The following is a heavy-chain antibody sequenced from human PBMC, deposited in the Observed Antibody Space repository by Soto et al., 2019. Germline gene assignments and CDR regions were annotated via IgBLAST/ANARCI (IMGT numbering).Heavy chain of an antibody. V-gene: IGHV4-59*01. J-gene: IGHJ6*02. Sequence: TSETLSLTCTVSGGSISSYYWRWIRQPPGKGLEWIGYIYYSGSTNYNPSLKSRVTISVDTSKNQFSLKLSSVTAADTAVYYCARDLAGIAARSGYYYYYGMDVWGQGTTVTVSS. CDR2: IYYSGST. CDR3: ARDLAGIAARSGYYYYYGMDV. D-gene: IGHD6-6*01. CDR1: GGSISSYY.